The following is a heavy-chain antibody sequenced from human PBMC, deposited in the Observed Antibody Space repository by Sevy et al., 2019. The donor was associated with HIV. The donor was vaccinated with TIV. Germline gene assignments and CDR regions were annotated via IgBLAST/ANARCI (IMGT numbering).Heavy chain of an antibody. Sequence: ASVKVSCKASGYTFTSYGISWVRQAPGQGLEWMGWISAYNGNTNYAQKLQGRVTMTTDTSTSTAYMELRSLRSDDTAVYYCARVAPLGYSGYDWDWRSAFDIWGQGTMVTVSS. CDR1: GYTFTSYG. CDR3: ARVAPLGYSGYDWDWRSAFDI. J-gene: IGHJ3*02. CDR2: ISAYNGNT. V-gene: IGHV1-18*04. D-gene: IGHD5-12*01.